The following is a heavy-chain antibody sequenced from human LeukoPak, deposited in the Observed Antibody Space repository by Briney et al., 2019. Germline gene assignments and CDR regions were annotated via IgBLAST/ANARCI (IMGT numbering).Heavy chain of an antibody. V-gene: IGHV3-66*01. CDR2: IYSGGTT. J-gene: IGHJ4*02. CDR1: GFTVSTNY. CDR3: ARYDYGRSGFDY. D-gene: IGHD5-12*01. Sequence: GSLRLSCAASGFTVSTNYMTWVRQAPGKGLEWVSVIYSGGTTYYADSAKGRFSISRDNSKNTLYLQMNSLRAEDTAVYYCARYDYGRSGFDYWGQGTLVTVSS.